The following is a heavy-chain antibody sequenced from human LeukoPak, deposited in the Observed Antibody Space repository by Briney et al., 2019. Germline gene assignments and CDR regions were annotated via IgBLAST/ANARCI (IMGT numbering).Heavy chain of an antibody. CDR3: ARAGFGYGDYLDY. J-gene: IGHJ4*02. CDR1: GVSISSYY. CDR2: IYYSGST. D-gene: IGHD4-17*01. Sequence: PSETRSLTCTVSGVSISSYYWSWIPQPPGKGLEWIGYIYYSGSTNDNPSLKSRVTISVDTSKNQFSLKLSSVTAADTAVYYCARAGFGYGDYLDYWGQGTLVTVSS. V-gene: IGHV4-59*01.